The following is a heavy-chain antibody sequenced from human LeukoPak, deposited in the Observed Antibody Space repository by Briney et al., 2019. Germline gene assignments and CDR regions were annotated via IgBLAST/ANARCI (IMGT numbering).Heavy chain of an antibody. Sequence: SETLSLTCTVSGGSISSSSYYWGWIRQPPGKGLEWIGSIYYSGSTYYNPSLKSRVTISVDTSKNQFSLKLSSVTAADTAVYYCARDDLFDIWGQGTMVTVSS. J-gene: IGHJ3*02. CDR2: IYYSGST. CDR1: GGSISSSSYY. CDR3: ARDDLFDI. V-gene: IGHV4-39*02.